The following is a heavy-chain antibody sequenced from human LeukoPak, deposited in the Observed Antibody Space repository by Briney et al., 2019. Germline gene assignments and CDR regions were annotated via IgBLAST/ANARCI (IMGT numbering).Heavy chain of an antibody. CDR1: GGSVSSYF. CDR3: ARRNWEVITPEY. Sequence: SETLSLTCTVSGGSVSSYFWSWIRQPPGKGLEWIGYVYYSGSTNYNPSLKSRVTISIDTSKNQFSLKLSSVTAADTAVYYSARRNWEVITPEYWGPGTLVTVSS. V-gene: IGHV4-59*02. J-gene: IGHJ4*02. CDR2: VYYSGST. D-gene: IGHD3-22*01.